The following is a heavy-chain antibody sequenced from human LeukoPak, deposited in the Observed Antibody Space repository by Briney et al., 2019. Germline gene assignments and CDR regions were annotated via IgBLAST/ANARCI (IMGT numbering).Heavy chain of an antibody. CDR1: GYSITSGYY. Sequence: KPSETLSLTCGVSGYSITSGYYWGWIRQPPGKGLEWIGSIYHSGNTYYTPSLKSRVSISVDTSKNQFSLKLSSVTAADTAVYYCARGNYDFWGAQHAFDIWGQGTMVTVSS. D-gene: IGHD3-3*01. CDR2: IYHSGNT. J-gene: IGHJ3*02. CDR3: ARGNYDFWGAQHAFDI. V-gene: IGHV4-38-2*01.